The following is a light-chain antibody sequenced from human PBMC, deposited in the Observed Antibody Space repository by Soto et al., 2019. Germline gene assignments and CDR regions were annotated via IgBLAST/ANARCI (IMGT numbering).Light chain of an antibody. CDR3: QQYNNWPFT. J-gene: IGKJ4*01. Sequence: EIVMTQSPATLSVSPGARATLSCRASQSVSSNLAWYQQKPGQAPRLLIYGASTRATGIPARFSGSGSGTEFTLTISSLQSEDFAVYYCQQYNNWPFTFGGGTNVEIK. CDR1: QSVSSN. CDR2: GAS. V-gene: IGKV3-15*01.